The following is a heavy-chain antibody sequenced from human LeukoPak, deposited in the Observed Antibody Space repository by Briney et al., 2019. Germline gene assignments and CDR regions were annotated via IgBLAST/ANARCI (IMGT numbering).Heavy chain of an antibody. CDR2: IYPGDSDT. Sequence: GESLKISCKGSGYSFTSYWIGWVRQMPGKGLEWMGIIYPGDSDTRYSPSFQGQVTISADKSISTAYLQWSSLKASDTAMYYCARQVPAAKWNLRNWFDPWGQGTLVTVSS. J-gene: IGHJ5*02. V-gene: IGHV5-51*01. CDR1: GYSFTSYW. CDR3: ARQVPAAKWNLRNWFDP. D-gene: IGHD2-2*01.